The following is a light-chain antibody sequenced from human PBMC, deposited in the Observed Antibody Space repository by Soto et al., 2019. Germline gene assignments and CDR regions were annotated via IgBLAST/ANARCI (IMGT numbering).Light chain of an antibody. CDR2: STV. V-gene: IGLV7-43*01. J-gene: IGLJ3*02. CDR1: TGAVTSGYY. Sequence: QAVVTQETSLTVSPGGTVTLTCASSTGAVTSGYYPNWFQQKPGQAPRALIYSTVNKHSWTPARFSGSLLGGKAALTLSGVRPEDEAEYYCLLYYGGAQSWVFGGGTKLTVL. CDR3: LLYYGGAQSWV.